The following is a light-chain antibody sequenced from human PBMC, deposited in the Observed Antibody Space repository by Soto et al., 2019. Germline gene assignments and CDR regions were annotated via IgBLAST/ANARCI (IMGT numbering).Light chain of an antibody. CDR1: QSVSNQ. J-gene: IGKJ5*01. CDR2: DAS. CDR3: QQRAGSST. Sequence: EILLTQSPVTLSLSRWERATLSWRASQSVSNQLAWYQQKPGQAPRLLIYDASRRVTGIPPRFSGSGSGTDFTLTLSSLEPEDFAVYYGQQRAGSSTFGQGTRLAI. V-gene: IGKV3-11*01.